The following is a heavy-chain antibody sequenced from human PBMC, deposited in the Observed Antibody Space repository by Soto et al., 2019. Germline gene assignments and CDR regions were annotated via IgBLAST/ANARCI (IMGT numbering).Heavy chain of an antibody. CDR1: GGSISSSSYY. V-gene: IGHV4-39*01. Sequence: PSETLSLTCTVSGGSISSSSYYWGWIRQPPGKGLEWIGSIYYSGSTYYNPSLKSRVTISVDTSKNQFSLKLSSVTAADTAVYYCARIPEAGYSSSWNSYYYYYGMDVWGQGTTVTVSS. D-gene: IGHD6-13*01. CDR2: IYYSGST. J-gene: IGHJ6*02. CDR3: ARIPEAGYSSSWNSYYYYYGMDV.